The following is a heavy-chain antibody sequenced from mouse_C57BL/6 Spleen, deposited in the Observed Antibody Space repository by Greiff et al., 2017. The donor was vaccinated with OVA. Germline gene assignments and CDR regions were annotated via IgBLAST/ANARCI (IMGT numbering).Heavy chain of an antibody. CDR3: ARSEVGSSGPLYYFDY. Sequence: VQLQQPGAELVKPGASVKMSCKASGYTFTSYWITWVKQRPGQGLEWIGDIYPGSGSTNYNEKFKSKATLTVDTSSSTAYMQLSSLTSEDSAVYYCARSEVGSSGPLYYFDYWGQGTTLTVSS. D-gene: IGHD3-2*02. V-gene: IGHV1-55*01. CDR2: IYPGSGST. CDR1: GYTFTSYW. J-gene: IGHJ2*01.